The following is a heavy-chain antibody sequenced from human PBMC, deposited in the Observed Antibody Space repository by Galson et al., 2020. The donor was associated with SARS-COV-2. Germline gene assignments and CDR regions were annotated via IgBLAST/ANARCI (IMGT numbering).Heavy chain of an antibody. Sequence: ASVKVSCKASGYTFTSYGISWVRQAPGQGPEWMGWISAKNNNRNYAQKFQGRATMTTDTSTSTAYMELRSLRSDDTAVYYCARNGADYYDSNGYYYYWGQGTLVTVSS. CDR1: GYTFTSYG. J-gene: IGHJ4*02. CDR2: ISAKNNNR. D-gene: IGHD3-22*01. CDR3: ARNGADYYDSNGYYYY. V-gene: IGHV1-18*01.